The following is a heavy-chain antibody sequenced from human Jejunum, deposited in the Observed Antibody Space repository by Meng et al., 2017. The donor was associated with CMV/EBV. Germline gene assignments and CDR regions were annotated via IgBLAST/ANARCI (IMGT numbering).Heavy chain of an antibody. D-gene: IGHD3-9*01. CDR1: GFTFRDAV. J-gene: IGHJ4*02. CDR2: ISGDGNSA. Sequence: EVQLLESGVGFVEPGGSLKVSCAASGFTFRDAVSWRRQAPGKGLQWVSAISGDGNSAVYADFMKDRFTISRDNSKNTVYLQMNSLRVEDTAVYYCVGLLTGYNSYNWGQGTLVTVSS. V-gene: IGHV3-23*01. CDR3: VGLLTGYNSYN.